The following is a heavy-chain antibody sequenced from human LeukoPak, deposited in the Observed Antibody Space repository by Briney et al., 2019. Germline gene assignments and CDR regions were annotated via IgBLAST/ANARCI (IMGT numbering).Heavy chain of an antibody. V-gene: IGHV3-11*05. CDR3: ARDTKAYYGSGSYFDC. CDR1: GFTFSDYY. J-gene: IGHJ4*02. Sequence: GGSLRLSCAASGFTFSDYYMSWIRQAPGKGLEWVSYISSSSSYTNYADSVKGRFTISRDNAKNSLYLQMNSLRAEDTAVYYCARDTKAYYGSGSYFDCWGQGTLVTVSS. D-gene: IGHD3-10*01. CDR2: ISSSSSYT.